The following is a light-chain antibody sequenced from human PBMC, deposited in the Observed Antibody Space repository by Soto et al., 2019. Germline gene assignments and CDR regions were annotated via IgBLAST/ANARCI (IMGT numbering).Light chain of an antibody. V-gene: IGKV1-5*03. Sequence: DIQMTQSPSTLSASVGDRVTITCRASQSISSWLAWYQQKPGKAPKLLIYKASSLESGVPSRFSGRGSRTEFTLTISSLQPDDFATYYCQQYNSSPRTFGQGPKVEIK. CDR3: QQYNSSPRT. CDR2: KAS. CDR1: QSISSW. J-gene: IGKJ1*01.